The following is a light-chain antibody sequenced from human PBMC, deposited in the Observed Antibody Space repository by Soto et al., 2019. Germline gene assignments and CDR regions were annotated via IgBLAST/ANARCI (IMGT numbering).Light chain of an antibody. J-gene: IGKJ4*01. CDR1: QSITSW. CDR3: QQYNTYSLT. Sequence: DIQINQSPSTLSASIGDRVTIPCRASQSITSWLAWYQQKPGKAPKLLIYKASSLESGVPSRFSGSGSGTEFTLTISSLQPDDFATYYCQQYNTYSLTFGGGTKVDI. CDR2: KAS. V-gene: IGKV1-5*03.